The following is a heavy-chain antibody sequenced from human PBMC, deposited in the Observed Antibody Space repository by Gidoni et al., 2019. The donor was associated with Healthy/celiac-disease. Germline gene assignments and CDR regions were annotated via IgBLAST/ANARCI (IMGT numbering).Heavy chain of an antibody. V-gene: IGHV3-43*01. D-gene: IGHD1-1*01. J-gene: IGHJ6*02. Sequence: EVQLVESGGVVVQPGGSLRLSCAASGFPFDAYTMHWVRHAPGKGLEWVSLISWDGGSTYYADSVKGRFTISRDNSKNSLYLQMNSLRTEDTALYYCAKDGTNWNDDGGHYYYGMDVWGQGTTVTVSS. CDR3: AKDGTNWNDDGGHYYYGMDV. CDR1: GFPFDAYT. CDR2: ISWDGGST.